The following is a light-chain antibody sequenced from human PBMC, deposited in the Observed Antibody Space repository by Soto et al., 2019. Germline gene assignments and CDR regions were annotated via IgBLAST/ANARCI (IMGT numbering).Light chain of an antibody. Sequence: EIVLTQSTGPLSLSPGERATLSCKASQSVRSSSLAWYQQKRRQAPRLLIHDASSRATGIPDRFSGSGSGTDFIPTISRLEPEDFAVYYCQQYNNWPPITLGQGTRLEIK. V-gene: IGKV3-20*01. CDR2: DAS. J-gene: IGKJ5*01. CDR3: QQYNNWPPIT. CDR1: QSVRSSS.